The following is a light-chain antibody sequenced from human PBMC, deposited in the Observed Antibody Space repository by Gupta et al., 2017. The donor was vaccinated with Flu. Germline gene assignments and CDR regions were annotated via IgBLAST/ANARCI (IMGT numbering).Light chain of an antibody. J-gene: IGKJ1*01. CDR3: RQSIQYPRT. CDR1: QSLVDSDGNTY. V-gene: IGKV2-24*01. Sequence: DILLTHTPLYLPVTLGQPASLSCRSSQSLVDSDGNTYLSWLQQRPGQPPRLLIYKISNRVSGVPDRFSGSGAGTDFTLKITRVEAEDVGVYYCRQSIQYPRTFGQGTKVEIK. CDR2: KIS.